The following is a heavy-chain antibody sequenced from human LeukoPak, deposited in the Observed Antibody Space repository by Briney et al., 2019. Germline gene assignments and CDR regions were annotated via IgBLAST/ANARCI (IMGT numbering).Heavy chain of an antibody. Sequence: GGSLRLSCATSGFSSTDYPMNWVRQAPGKGLEWVSNIRTSGEGANYAYYADAGKGLVTISRDDAKNTLYLHMNSLRDADTAVYYCASDQRYAFDYWGQGILVTVSS. V-gene: IGHV3-21*05. CDR2: IRTSGEGANYA. CDR3: ASDQRYAFDY. CDR1: GFSSTDYP. D-gene: IGHD3-9*01. J-gene: IGHJ4*02.